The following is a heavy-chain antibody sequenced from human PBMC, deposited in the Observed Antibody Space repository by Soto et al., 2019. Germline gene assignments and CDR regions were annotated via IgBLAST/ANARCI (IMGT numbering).Heavy chain of an antibody. D-gene: IGHD1-26*01. CDR1: GCTFADYA. Sequence: SLRLSCAASGCTFADYAMHWVRQVPGKGLEWVSGINWNSGSIGYADSVKGRFAISRDTAKISPHLQMNSLRAEDTAFYYCLPDDSLNRYSGYLLHWGQGTLLTVSS. CDR3: LPDDSLNRYSGYLLH. J-gene: IGHJ1*01. V-gene: IGHV3-9*01. CDR2: INWNSGSI.